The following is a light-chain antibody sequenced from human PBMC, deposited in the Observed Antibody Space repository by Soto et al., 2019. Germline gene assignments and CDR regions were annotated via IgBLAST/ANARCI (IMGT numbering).Light chain of an antibody. CDR3: QQYHISHS. Sequence: EIVLTQSPATLSLSPGERATLSCGASQSVSSNYLVWYQQKPGLAPRLLIYDASTRATGIPDRFSGSGSGTDFTLTISRLEPEDFAVYYCQQYHISHSFGQGTKLEIK. CDR2: DAS. CDR1: QSVSSNY. V-gene: IGKV3D-20*01. J-gene: IGKJ2*01.